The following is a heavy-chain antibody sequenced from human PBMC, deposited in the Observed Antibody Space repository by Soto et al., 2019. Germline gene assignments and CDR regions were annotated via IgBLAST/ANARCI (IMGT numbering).Heavy chain of an antibody. Sequence: GGSLRLSCAASGFTFSSYPMTWVRQAPGKGLEWVSAVGVSDGSTYYAGSMKGRFAISRDNSKNTLYLQMNSLRAEDTAVYYCAKAGSSSWNRFDYWGQGTLVTVYS. J-gene: IGHJ4*02. V-gene: IGHV3-23*01. D-gene: IGHD6-13*01. CDR2: VGVSDGST. CDR1: GFTFSSYP. CDR3: AKAGSSSWNRFDY.